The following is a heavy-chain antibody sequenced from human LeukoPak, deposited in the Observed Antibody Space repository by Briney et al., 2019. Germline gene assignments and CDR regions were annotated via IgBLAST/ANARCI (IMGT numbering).Heavy chain of an antibody. V-gene: IGHV3-7*03. CDR3: ASGNDFDY. D-gene: IGHD1-1*01. J-gene: IGHJ4*02. Sequence: GGSLRLSCAASGFTFSNSWMSWVRQAPGKGLEWVASIKQDGTEKYYPDSVKGRFTISRDNAKNSLSLQMNSLRVEDTAVYYCASGNDFDYWGQGTLVTVSS. CDR1: GFTFSNSW. CDR2: IKQDGTEK.